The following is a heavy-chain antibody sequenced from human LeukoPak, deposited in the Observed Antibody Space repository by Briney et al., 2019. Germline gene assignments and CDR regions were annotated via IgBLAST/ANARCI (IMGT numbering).Heavy chain of an antibody. Sequence: GGSLRLSCAASGFTFSSYAMHWVRQAPGKGLEWVTFIRNDGSNKYYADSVKGRFTISRDNAKNSLYLQMNSLRAEDTAVYFCARSITMIVDWFDPWGQGTLVTVSS. J-gene: IGHJ5*02. CDR2: IRNDGSNK. D-gene: IGHD3-22*01. CDR1: GFTFSSYA. CDR3: ARSITMIVDWFDP. V-gene: IGHV3-30*02.